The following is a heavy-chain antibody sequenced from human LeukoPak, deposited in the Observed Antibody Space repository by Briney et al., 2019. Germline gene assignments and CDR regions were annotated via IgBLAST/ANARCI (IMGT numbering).Heavy chain of an antibody. CDR2: IYYSGST. CDR3: ARDRGLTFDYIWGTYRYGATLTGGIDY. CDR1: GGSISSSSYY. J-gene: IGHJ4*02. D-gene: IGHD3-16*02. V-gene: IGHV4-39*07. Sequence: SETLSLTCTVSGGSISSSSYYWGWIRQPPGKGLEWIGSIYYSGSTYYNSSLLSRVTISVDTSKNQFSLKLSSVTAADTAVYYCARDRGLTFDYIWGTYRYGATLTGGIDYWGQGTLVTVSS.